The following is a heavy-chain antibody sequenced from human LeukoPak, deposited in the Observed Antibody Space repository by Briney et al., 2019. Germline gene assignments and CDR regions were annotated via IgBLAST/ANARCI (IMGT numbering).Heavy chain of an antibody. J-gene: IGHJ4*02. CDR3: AKGGKWDVTPFDY. CDR2: ISSGGGST. D-gene: IGHD1-26*01. CDR1: GFTFSRHL. Sequence: GGSLRLSCAASGFTFSRHLMHWVRHAPGKGLVWVSRISSGGGSTYYADSVKGRFTISRDNSKNTLYLQVNSLRAEDTAVYYCAKGGKWDVTPFDYWGQGTLVTVSS. V-gene: IGHV3-23*01.